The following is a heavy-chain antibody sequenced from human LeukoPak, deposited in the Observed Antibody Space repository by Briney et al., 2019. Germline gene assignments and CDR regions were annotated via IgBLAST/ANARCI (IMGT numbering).Heavy chain of an antibody. CDR1: GYTFTIYG. Sequence: ASVKVSCKTSGYTFTIYGVTWVRQAPGQGLEWMGWINPSTGDTSFAQRFRDRVTMTTDASTSTAYMELRSLRSDDTAVYYCARPGEWLLAPFYWGQGTLVTVSS. CDR2: INPSTGDT. CDR3: ARPGEWLLAPFY. V-gene: IGHV1-18*01. D-gene: IGHD3-3*01. J-gene: IGHJ4*02.